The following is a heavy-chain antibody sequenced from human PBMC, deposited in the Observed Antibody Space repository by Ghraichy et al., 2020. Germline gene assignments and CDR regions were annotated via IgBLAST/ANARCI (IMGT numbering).Heavy chain of an antibody. CDR1: GFTFSSYW. V-gene: IGHV3-7*01. J-gene: IGHJ4*02. CDR2: IKQDGSEK. Sequence: GGSLRLSCAASGFTFSSYWMSWVRQAPGKGLEWVANIKQDGSEKYYVDSVKGRFTISRDNAKNSLYLQMNSLRAEDTAVYYCARDRTNFWSGYPHWYYFDYWGQGTLVTVSS. CDR3: ARDRTNFWSGYPHWYYFDY. D-gene: IGHD3-3*01.